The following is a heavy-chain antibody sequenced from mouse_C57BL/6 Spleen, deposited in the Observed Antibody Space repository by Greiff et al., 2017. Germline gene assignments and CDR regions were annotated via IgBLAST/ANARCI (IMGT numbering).Heavy chain of an antibody. Sequence: EVMLVESEEGLVQPGSSMKLSCTASGFTFSDYYMAWVRQVPEKGLEWVANINYDGSSTYYLDSLKSRFIISRDNAKNILYLQMSSLKSEDTATYYCARGVITTVVADYYAMDYWGQGTSVTVSS. V-gene: IGHV5-16*01. J-gene: IGHJ4*01. CDR1: GFTFSDYY. CDR2: INYDGSST. CDR3: ARGVITTVVADYYAMDY. D-gene: IGHD1-1*01.